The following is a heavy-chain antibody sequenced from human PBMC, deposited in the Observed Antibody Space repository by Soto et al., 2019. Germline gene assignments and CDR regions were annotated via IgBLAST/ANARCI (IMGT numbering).Heavy chain of an antibody. J-gene: IGHJ6*02. CDR3: AKEEAAAGTRSRNYYYGMDV. D-gene: IGHD6-13*01. CDR1: GFTFSSYA. CDR2: ISGSGGST. Sequence: EVQLLESGGGLVQPGGSLRLSCAASGFTFSSYAMSWVRQAPGKGLEWVSAISGSGGSTYYADSVKGRFTIPRDNSKNTLYLQMNSLRAEDTAVYYCAKEEAAAGTRSRNYYYGMDVWGQGTTVTVSS. V-gene: IGHV3-23*01.